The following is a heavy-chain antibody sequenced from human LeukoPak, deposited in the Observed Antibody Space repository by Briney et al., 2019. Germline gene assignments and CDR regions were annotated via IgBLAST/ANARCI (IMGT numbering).Heavy chain of an antibody. CDR1: GYSISSGYY. V-gene: IGHV4-38-2*02. Sequence: PSETLSLTCTVSGYSISSGYYWGWIRQPPGKGLEWIGSIYYSGSTYYNPSLKSRVTISVDTSKNQFSLKLSSVTAADTAVYYCARDDYGDFDYWGQGTLVTVSS. CDR3: ARDDYGDFDY. D-gene: IGHD4-17*01. J-gene: IGHJ4*02. CDR2: IYYSGST.